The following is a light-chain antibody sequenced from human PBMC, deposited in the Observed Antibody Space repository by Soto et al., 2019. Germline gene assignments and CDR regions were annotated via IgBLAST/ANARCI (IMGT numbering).Light chain of an antibody. CDR1: QDSTKY. CDR2: DAS. CDR3: LQHNSYPLT. J-gene: IGKJ4*01. Sequence: IQWTQSPSSLAASVGDSVTITGRASQDSTKYLAWYQQKPGKAPNLLIYDASTLQSGVPSRFSGSGSGTEFTLTISSLQPEDFATYYCLQHNSYPLTVGGGTKVDIK. V-gene: IGKV1-9*01.